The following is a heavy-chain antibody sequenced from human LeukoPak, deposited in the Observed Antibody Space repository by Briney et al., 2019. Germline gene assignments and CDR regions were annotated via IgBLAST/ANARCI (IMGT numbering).Heavy chain of an antibody. V-gene: IGHV4-30-4*01. CDR3: ARDLAVAGHYFDY. CDR2: IYHSGST. D-gene: IGHD6-19*01. J-gene: IGHJ4*02. CDR1: GDSISSGYSY. Sequence: SQTLSLTCTVSGDSISSGYSYWSWIRQPPGKGLEWIGYIYHSGSTYYNPSLKSRVTISVDRSKNQFSLKLSSVTAADTAVYYCARDLAVAGHYFDYWGQGTLVTVSS.